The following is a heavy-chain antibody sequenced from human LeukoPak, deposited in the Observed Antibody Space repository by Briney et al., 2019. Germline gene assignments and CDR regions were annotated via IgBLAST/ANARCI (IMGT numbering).Heavy chain of an antibody. CDR2: ISFEGSNK. J-gene: IGHJ4*02. D-gene: IGHD3-10*01. CDR1: GFTFSSYG. CDR3: ASALDYYGPFDY. Sequence: GRSLRLSCAAPGFTFSSYGMRWVRQAPGKGLGWVAVISFEGSNKYYADSVKGRFTISRDNSKNTLYLQMNSLRAEDTAVYYCASALDYYGPFDYWGQGTLVTVSS. V-gene: IGHV3-30*03.